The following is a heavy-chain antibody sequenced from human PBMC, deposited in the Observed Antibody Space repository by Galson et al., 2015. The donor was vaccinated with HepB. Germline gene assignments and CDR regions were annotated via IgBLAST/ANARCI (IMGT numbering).Heavy chain of an antibody. D-gene: IGHD1/OR15-1a*01. CDR2: INPSGGST. Sequence: SVKASCKASGYTFTNYYIHWVRQAPGQGLEWMGVINPSGGSTIYAQKFQGGVTMTRDTSTSIVYMELSSLRSEDTAVYYCARRNNVGLDYYFDYWGQGTLVTVSS. J-gene: IGHJ4*02. V-gene: IGHV1-46*01. CDR3: ARRNNVGLDYYFDY. CDR1: GYTFTNYY.